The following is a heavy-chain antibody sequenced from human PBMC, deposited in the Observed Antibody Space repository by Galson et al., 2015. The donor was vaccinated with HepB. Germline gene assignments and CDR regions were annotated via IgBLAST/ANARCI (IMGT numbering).Heavy chain of an antibody. CDR2: ISGSGGST. D-gene: IGHD3-10*01. V-gene: IGHV3-23*01. CDR3: AKGGGRDYYGSGSGFGY. CDR1: GFTFSDYY. Sequence: SLRLSCAASGFTFSDYYMSWIRQAPGKGLEWVSAISGSGGSTYYADSVKGRFTISRDNSKNTLYLQMNSLRAEDTAVYYCAKGGGRDYYGSGSGFGYWGQGTLVTVSS. J-gene: IGHJ4*02.